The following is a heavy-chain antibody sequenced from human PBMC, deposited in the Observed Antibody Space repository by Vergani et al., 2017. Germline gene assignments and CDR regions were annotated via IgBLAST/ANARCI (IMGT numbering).Heavy chain of an antibody. J-gene: IGHJ3*02. CDR2: IWYDGSNK. V-gene: IGHV3-33*01. CDR1: GFTFSSYG. CDR3: AGDQGPTVTDDHDAFDM. D-gene: IGHD4-17*01. Sequence: QVQLVESGGGVVQPGRSLRLSCAASGFTFSSYGMHWVRQAPGKGLEWVAVIWYDGSNKYYADSVKGRFTISRDNSKNTLYLQMNSLRAEDTAVYYCAGDQGPTVTDDHDAFDMWGEGTMVTVSS.